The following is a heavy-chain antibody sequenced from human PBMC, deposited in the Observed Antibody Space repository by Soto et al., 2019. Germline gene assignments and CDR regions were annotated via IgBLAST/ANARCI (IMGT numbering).Heavy chain of an antibody. CDR2: IDPSDSYT. Sequence: PGESLKISCQGSGYNFTSYWINWVRHMPGKGLEWMGRIDPSDSYTNYSPSFQGHVTISVDKSISTAYLQWSSLKASDTAIYNCARASFYDSGISKGVDYWGQETLVTVS. CDR1: GYNFTSYW. D-gene: IGHD3-10*01. V-gene: IGHV5-10-1*01. CDR3: ARASFYDSGISKGVDY. J-gene: IGHJ4*02.